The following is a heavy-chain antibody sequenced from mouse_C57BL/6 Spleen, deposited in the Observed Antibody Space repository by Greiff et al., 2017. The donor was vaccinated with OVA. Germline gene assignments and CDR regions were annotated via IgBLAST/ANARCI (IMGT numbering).Heavy chain of an antibody. CDR1: GFTFSSYT. D-gene: IGHD1-1*01. J-gene: IGHJ1*03. CDR2: ISGGGGNT. Sequence: EVMLVESGGGLVKPGGSLKLSCAASGFTFSSYTMSWVRQTPEKRLEWVATISGGGGNTYYPDSVKGRFTISRDNAKNTLYLQMSSLRSEDTALYYCARDYGSYWYFDVWGTGTTVTVSS. V-gene: IGHV5-9*01. CDR3: ARDYGSYWYFDV.